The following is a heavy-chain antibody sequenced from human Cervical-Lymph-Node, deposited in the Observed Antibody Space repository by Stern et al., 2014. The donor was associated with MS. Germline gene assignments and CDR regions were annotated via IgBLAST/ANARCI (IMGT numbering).Heavy chain of an antibody. CDR1: GGSISSGSYY. J-gene: IGHJ6*02. CDR3: ARDCRLRYFDNYGMDV. V-gene: IGHV4-61*02. D-gene: IGHD3-9*01. CDR2: IYTSGSP. Sequence: QVQLQESGPGLVKPSQTLSLTCTVSGGSISSGSYYWSWIRPPAGKGLEWIGRIYTSGSPNYNPSLKSRVTQSADTSQNQFSLKRSLVTAADTAVYYCARDCRLRYFDNYGMDVWGQGTTVTVSS.